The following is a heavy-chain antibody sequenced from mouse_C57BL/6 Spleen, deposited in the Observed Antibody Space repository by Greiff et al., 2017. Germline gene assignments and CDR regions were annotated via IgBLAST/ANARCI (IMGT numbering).Heavy chain of an antibody. D-gene: IGHD1-1*01. CDR2: IWRGGST. Sequence: VKLQESGPGLVQPSQSLSITCTVSGFSLTSYGVHWVRQSPGKGLEWLGVIWRGGSTDYNAAFMSRLSITKDNSKSQVFFKMNSLQADDTAIYYCAKDYYGSSLYYAMDYWGQGTSVTVSS. J-gene: IGHJ4*01. CDR3: AKDYYGSSLYYAMDY. V-gene: IGHV2-5*01. CDR1: GFSLTSYG.